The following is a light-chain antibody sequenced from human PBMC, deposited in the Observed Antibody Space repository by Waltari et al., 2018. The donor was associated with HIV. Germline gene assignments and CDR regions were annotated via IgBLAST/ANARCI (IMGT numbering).Light chain of an antibody. J-gene: IGLJ1*01. Sequence: QSLLTQPPSVSAAPGQRVTISCPGGKSNLANNYVSWYQQVPGRAPRLLIYDNDKRPSGIPDRFSASKAGMSATLDITGLQIVDEADYYCGTWDSSLSLYVFGTGTTVVVL. CDR3: GTWDSSLSLYV. CDR1: KSNLANNY. V-gene: IGLV1-51*01. CDR2: DND.